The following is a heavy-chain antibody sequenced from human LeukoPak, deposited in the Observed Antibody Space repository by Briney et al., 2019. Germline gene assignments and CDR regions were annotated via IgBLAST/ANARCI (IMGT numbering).Heavy chain of an antibody. D-gene: IGHD6-19*01. V-gene: IGHV5-51*01. CDR1: VSPFNTYW. Sequence: GESLKISCEGSVSPFNTYWIACVRQMPGKGLEWMGIIYPGDSDTRYSPSFQGQVTISVDKSISTAYLQWSTLKASDTAMYYCTRLLSGSDWWADYWGQGTLVTISS. CDR2: IYPGDSDT. J-gene: IGHJ4*02. CDR3: TRLLSGSDWWADY.